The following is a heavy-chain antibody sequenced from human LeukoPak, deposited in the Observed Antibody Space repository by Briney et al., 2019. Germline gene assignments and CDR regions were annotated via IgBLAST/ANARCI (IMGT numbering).Heavy chain of an antibody. V-gene: IGHV3-30*01. J-gene: IGHJ4*02. CDR1: GFTFSRYA. CDR3: ARDPSGKGAFDY. CDR2: ISYDGSNK. D-gene: IGHD3-10*01. Sequence: GGSLRLSCAASGFTFSRYAMHWVRQAPGRGLEWVAVISYDGSNKYYADSVKGRFTISRDNSKNTLYLQMNSLRAEDTAVYYCARDPSGKGAFDYWGQGTLVTVSS.